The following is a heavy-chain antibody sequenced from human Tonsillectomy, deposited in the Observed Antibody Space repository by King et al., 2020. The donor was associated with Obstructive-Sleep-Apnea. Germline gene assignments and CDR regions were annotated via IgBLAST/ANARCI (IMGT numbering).Heavy chain of an antibody. CDR2: IRSKDNNYAT. J-gene: IGHJ6*02. V-gene: IGHV3-73*02. CDR3: TRPGGDASYYYGMDV. Sequence: VQLVESGGGLVQPGGSLKLSCAASGVIISGSAMHWVRQASGKGREWIGRIRSKDNNYATEYAASVKGRFTVSREDSKNTAYFQMNSLKTEDTAVYYCTRPGGDASYYYGMDVWGQGATVTVSS. D-gene: IGHD2-21*02. CDR1: GVIISGSA.